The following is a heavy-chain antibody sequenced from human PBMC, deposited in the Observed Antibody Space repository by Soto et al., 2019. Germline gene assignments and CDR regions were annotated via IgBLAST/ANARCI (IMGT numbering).Heavy chain of an antibody. D-gene: IGHD1-26*01. CDR1: GGTFSSYA. CDR2: IIPIFGTA. CDR3: ARRRMGIVGAVAFDY. J-gene: IGHJ4*02. V-gene: IGHV1-69*01. Sequence: QVPLVQSGAEVKKPGSSVKVSCKASGGTFSSYAIIWVRQAPGQGLEWMGGIIPIFGTANYAQKFQGRVTITADESTSTAYMELSSLRSEDTAVYYCARRRMGIVGAVAFDYWGQGTLVTVSS.